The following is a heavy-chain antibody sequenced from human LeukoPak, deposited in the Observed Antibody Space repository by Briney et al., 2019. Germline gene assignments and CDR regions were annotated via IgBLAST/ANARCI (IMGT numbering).Heavy chain of an antibody. D-gene: IGHD1-26*01. J-gene: IGHJ4*02. CDR2: ISSGSGYI. V-gene: IGHV3-21*01. Sequence: GGSLRLSCAASGFTFSAYSMNWVRQAPGKGLEWVSSISSGSGYIYYAQSVKGRFTISRDNAKNSMYLQMNSLRAEDAAVYFCARDDYSGTYSFDYWGQGTLVTVSP. CDR3: ARDDYSGTYSFDY. CDR1: GFTFSAYS.